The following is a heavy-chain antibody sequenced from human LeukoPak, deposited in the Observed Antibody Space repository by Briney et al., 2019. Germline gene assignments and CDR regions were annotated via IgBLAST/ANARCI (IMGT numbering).Heavy chain of an antibody. D-gene: IGHD1-1*01. J-gene: IGHJ2*01. V-gene: IGHV3-23*01. CDR2: ISGGGENT. CDR3: AKPRAMTTGVGRYFDL. Sequence: PGESLRLSCGASGFTFTSYAMSWIRQAPGKGLEWVSAISGGGENTYYGDSVKGRFTISRDNSKNTLYLQMNSLRAEDTATYYCAKPRAMTTGVGRYFDLWGRGTLVTVSS. CDR1: GFTFTSYA.